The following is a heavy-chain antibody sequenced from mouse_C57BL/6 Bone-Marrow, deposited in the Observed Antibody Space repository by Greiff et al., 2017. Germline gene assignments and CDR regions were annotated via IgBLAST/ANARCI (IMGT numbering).Heavy chain of an antibody. CDR1: GFTFSDYG. V-gene: IGHV5-17*01. D-gene: IGHD2-1*01. J-gene: IGHJ4*01. Sequence: DVMLVESGGGLVKPGGSLKLSCAASGFTFSDYGMHWVRQAPEKGLEWVAYISSGSSTIYYADTVKGRFTISRDNAKNTLFLQMTSLRSEDTAMYYCATLYGTMDYWGQGTSVTVSS. CDR2: ISSGSSTI. CDR3: ATLYGTMDY.